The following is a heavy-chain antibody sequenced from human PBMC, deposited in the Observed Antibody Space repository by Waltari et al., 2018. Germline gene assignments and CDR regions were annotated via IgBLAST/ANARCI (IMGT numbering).Heavy chain of an antibody. CDR3: TKMRRNLPRDIIDN. CDR1: GFIFSRFA. V-gene: IGHV3-23*01. CDR2: TSASSGST. J-gene: IGHJ4*02. Sequence: EVQLLESGGGLVQRGGSLSLSCAVSGFIFSRFAMSWVRHTPGKGLEWVAGTSASSGSTYYADSVQGRFTISRDNSKKRVFLQMNSLRAEDTATYYCTKMRRNLPRDIIDNWGQGTQVIIAS.